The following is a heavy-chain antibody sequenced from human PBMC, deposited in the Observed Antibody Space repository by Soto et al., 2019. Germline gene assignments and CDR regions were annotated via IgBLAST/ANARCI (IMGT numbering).Heavy chain of an antibody. D-gene: IGHD3-10*01. CDR1: RFPFSSYG. V-gene: IGHV3-30*18. Sequence: PGGSLRLSCAAYRFPFSSYGMHWVRQAPGKGLERVAVISYDGSNKYYADSVKGRFTISRDNSKSTLYLQMNSLRAEDTAVYYCAKDGALRKAYYYGSGSYSGYWGQGTLVTVSS. J-gene: IGHJ4*02. CDR2: ISYDGSNK. CDR3: AKDGALRKAYYYGSGSYSGY.